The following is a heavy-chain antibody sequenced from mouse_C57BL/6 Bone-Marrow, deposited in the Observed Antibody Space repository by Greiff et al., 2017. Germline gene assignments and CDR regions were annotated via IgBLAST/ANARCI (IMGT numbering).Heavy chain of an antibody. Sequence: QVQLQQPGAELVKPGASVKMSCKASGYTFTSYWITWVQQRPGQGLEWIGDIYPGSGSTNYNEKFKSKATLTVDTSSSTAYMQLSSLTSEDSAVDYFSIGGYGCYAMDYWGQGTSVTVSS. CDR1: GYTFTSYW. V-gene: IGHV1-55*01. CDR2: IYPGSGST. J-gene: IGHJ4*01. D-gene: IGHD2-2*01. CDR3: SIGGYGCYAMDY.